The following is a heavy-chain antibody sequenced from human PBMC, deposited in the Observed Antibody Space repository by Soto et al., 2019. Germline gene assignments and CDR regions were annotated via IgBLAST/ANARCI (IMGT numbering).Heavy chain of an antibody. CDR2: ISYSGST. V-gene: IGHV4-61*01. CDR3: AKGRCNGANCYSPLALEH. CDR1: GDSVNSGSYH. D-gene: IGHD2-15*01. Sequence: SETLSLTCTVSGDSVNSGSYHWTWIRQPPGKGLEWIGYISYSGSTNYNPSLKSRVTVSVDTSKNQFSLKVTSVTAADTAVYFCAKGRCNGANCYSPLALEHWGQGVRVTVSS. J-gene: IGHJ1*01.